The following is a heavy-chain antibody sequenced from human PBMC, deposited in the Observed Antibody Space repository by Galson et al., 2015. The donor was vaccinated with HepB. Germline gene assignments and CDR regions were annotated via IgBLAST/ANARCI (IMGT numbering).Heavy chain of an antibody. V-gene: IGHV3-30*18. J-gene: IGHJ4*02. CDR3: AKDRGGSYPLDY. CDR1: GFTFSSYG. Sequence: SLRLSCAASGFTFSSYGMHWVRQAPGKGLEWVAVKSYDGSNKYYADSVKGRFTISRDNSKNTLYLQMNSLRAEDTAVYYCAKDRGGSYPLDYWGQGTLVTVSS. CDR2: KSYDGSNK. D-gene: IGHD1-26*01.